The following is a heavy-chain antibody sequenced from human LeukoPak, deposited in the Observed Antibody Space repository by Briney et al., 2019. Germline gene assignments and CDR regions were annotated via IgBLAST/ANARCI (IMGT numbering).Heavy chain of an antibody. V-gene: IGHV1-69*13. CDR1: GGAFSSYA. CDR3: ARDNSVRDEAWWFNP. Sequence: SVKVSCKASGGAFSSYAISWVRQAPGQGLEWMGGIIPIFGTANYAQKFQGRVTITADESTSTAYMELSSLRSEDTAVYYCARDNSVRDEAWWFNPWGQGTLVTVSS. CDR2: IIPIFGTA. J-gene: IGHJ5*02. D-gene: IGHD5-24*01.